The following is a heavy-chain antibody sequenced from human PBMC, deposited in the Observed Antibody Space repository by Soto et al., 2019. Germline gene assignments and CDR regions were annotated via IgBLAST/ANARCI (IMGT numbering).Heavy chain of an antibody. CDR2: IYYSGST. J-gene: IGHJ6*03. CDR3: ARLKGDYMDV. Sequence: SETLSLTCTVSGGSISSYYWSWIRQPPGKGLEWIGDIYYSGSTNYNPSLKSRVNISVDTSKNQFSLKLSSVTAADTAVYYCARLKGDYMDVWGKGTTVTVSS. V-gene: IGHV4-59*08. CDR1: GGSISSYY.